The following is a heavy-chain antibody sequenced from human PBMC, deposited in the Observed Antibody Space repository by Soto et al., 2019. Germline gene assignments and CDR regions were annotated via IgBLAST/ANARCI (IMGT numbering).Heavy chain of an antibody. CDR3: AKATSAYEIDY. CDR2: ISYDGNTK. V-gene: IGHV3-30-3*01. J-gene: IGHJ4*02. CDR1: GFIFSGYA. Sequence: QVQLVESGGGVVQPGRSLRLSCAASGFIFSGYAMHWVRQAPGKGLEWVAVISYDGNTKYYADSVKSRFTVSRDNSKNTLYVQMNNLSAEDTAMYYCAKATSAYEIDYWGQGTLVTVSS. D-gene: IGHD5-12*01.